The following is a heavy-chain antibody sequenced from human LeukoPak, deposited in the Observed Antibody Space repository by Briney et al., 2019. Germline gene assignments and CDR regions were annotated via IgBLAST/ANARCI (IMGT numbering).Heavy chain of an antibody. CDR1: GFTFSSYG. CDR2: IRYDGSNK. D-gene: IGHD2-8*02. J-gene: IGHJ4*02. CDR3: ATYRQVLLPFES. V-gene: IGHV3-30*02. Sequence: GGSLRLSCAASGFTFSSYGMHWVRQAPGKGLEWVAFIRYDGSNKYYADSVKGRFTISRGNSKSTLSLQMNSLRAEDTAIYYCATYRQVLLPFESWGQGTLVTVSS.